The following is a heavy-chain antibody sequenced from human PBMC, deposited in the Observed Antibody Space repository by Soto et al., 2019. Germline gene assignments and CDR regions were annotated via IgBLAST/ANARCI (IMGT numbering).Heavy chain of an antibody. CDR1: GFTFSSSS. J-gene: IGHJ3*02. CDR3: ARRSGSGWYTDAFDI. CDR2: ISSSSSTI. V-gene: IGHV3-48*01. D-gene: IGHD6-19*01. Sequence: PGGSLRLSCAASGFTFSSSSMNWARQAPGKGLEWVSYISSSSSTIYYADSVKGRFTISRDNAKNSLYLQMNSLRAEDTAVYYCARRSGSGWYTDAFDIWGQGTMVTVSS.